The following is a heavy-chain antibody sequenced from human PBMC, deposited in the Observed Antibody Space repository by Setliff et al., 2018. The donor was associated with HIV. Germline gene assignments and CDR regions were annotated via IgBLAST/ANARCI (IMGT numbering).Heavy chain of an antibody. D-gene: IGHD4-17*01. CDR2: INTNNGNP. V-gene: IGHV7-4-1*01. CDR1: GYTFTDYG. CDR3: ARDDYANTDLDF. J-gene: IGHJ4*02. Sequence: ASXKVXXXASGYTFTDYGINWVRQAPGQGLEWMGWINTNNGNPTYAQGFTGRXXFSSDTSVRTAYLQIVGLKAEDTAVYFCARDDYANTDLDFWGPGTLVTVSS.